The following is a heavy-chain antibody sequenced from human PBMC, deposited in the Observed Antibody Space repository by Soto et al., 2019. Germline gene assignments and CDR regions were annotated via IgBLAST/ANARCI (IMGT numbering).Heavy chain of an antibody. V-gene: IGHV1-18*01. D-gene: IGHD2-2*01. CDR2: ISTYNGNT. J-gene: IGHJ5*02. CDR3: ARADSTPGKFDP. CDR1: GYTFTSYD. Sequence: ASVKVSCKASGYTFTSYDISWVRQAPGQGLEWMGWISTYNGNTNYAQKLQGRVTMTTDTSTSTAYMELRGLRSDDTAVYYCARADSTPGKFDPWGQGTLVTVSS.